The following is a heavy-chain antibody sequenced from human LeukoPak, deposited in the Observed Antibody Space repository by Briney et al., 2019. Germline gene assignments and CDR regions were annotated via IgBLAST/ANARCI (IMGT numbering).Heavy chain of an antibody. D-gene: IGHD2-15*01. CDR2: IIPILGIA. CDR1: GGTFSSYA. CDR3: ARFGGDGVVVAATTGGLGP. J-gene: IGHJ5*02. V-gene: IGHV1-69*04. Sequence: GSSVKVSCKASGGTFSSYAISWVRQAPGQGLEWMGRIIPILGIANYAQKFQGRVTITADKSTSTAYMELSSLRSEDTAVYYCARFGGDGVVVAATTGGLGPWGQGTLVTVSS.